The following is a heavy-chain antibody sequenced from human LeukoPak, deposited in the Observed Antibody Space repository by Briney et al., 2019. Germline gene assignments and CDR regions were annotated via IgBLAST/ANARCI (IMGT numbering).Heavy chain of an antibody. Sequence: PGGSLRLSCAASGFSFSDYYMSWIRQAPGKGLEWLSYISSRGSATYYADSVKGRFTISMDNARNSLYLEVSSLTAEDTAVYYCARESGGSWTIYDHWGQGTLVTVSS. V-gene: IGHV3-11*01. CDR2: ISSRGSAT. CDR1: GFSFSDYY. CDR3: ARESGGSWTIYDH. D-gene: IGHD2-15*01. J-gene: IGHJ5*02.